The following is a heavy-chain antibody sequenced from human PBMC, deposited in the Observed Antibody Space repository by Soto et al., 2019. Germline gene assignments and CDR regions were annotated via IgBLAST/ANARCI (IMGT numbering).Heavy chain of an antibody. Sequence: QVQLVQSGAEVKKPGSSVKVSCKASGGTFSSYAISWVRQAPGQGLEWMGGIIPIFGTANYAQKFQGRVTITADESTSTAYMELSSLRSEDTAVYYCARERELVLAPYYYYYGMDVWGQGTTVTVSS. CDR1: GGTFSSYA. CDR3: ARERELVLAPYYYYYGMDV. J-gene: IGHJ6*02. V-gene: IGHV1-69*12. D-gene: IGHD3-10*01. CDR2: IIPIFGTA.